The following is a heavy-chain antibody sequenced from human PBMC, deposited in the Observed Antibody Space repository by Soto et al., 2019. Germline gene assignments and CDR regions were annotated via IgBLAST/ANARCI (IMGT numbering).Heavy chain of an antibody. CDR1: GASINTYY. V-gene: IGHV4-4*07. CDR2: FSLSGTT. Sequence: SETLSLTCTVSGASINTYYWSWIRQPAGKGLEWIGRFSLSGTTNYNPSLRSRVTMSADVSKNQFSLRLTSVTAADTALYYCARGMTPPGAPAWYYFDSWGQGTLVTVSS. D-gene: IGHD2-8*02. CDR3: ARGMTPPGAPAWYYFDS. J-gene: IGHJ4*02.